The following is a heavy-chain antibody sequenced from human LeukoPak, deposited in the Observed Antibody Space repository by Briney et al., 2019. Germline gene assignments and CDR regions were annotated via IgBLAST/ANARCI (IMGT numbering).Heavy chain of an antibody. CDR2: ISSSSSYI. J-gene: IGHJ4*02. CDR3: ARGSTADY. CDR1: GFTFSSYS. D-gene: IGHD6-6*01. V-gene: IGHV3-21*01. Sequence: GGSLRLSCAASGFTFSSYSMNWVRQAPGKGLEWVSSISSSSSYIYYADSVKGRFPISRDNAKNSLYLQRNSLRAEDTAVYYCARGSTADYWGQGTLVTVSS.